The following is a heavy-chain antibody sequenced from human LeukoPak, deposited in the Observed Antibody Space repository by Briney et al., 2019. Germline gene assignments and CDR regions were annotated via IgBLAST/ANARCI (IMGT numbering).Heavy chain of an antibody. CDR2: INPYSGAT. J-gene: IGHJ4*02. CDR1: GYSFTDSY. CDR3: ARAHIGNDLFIDY. D-gene: IGHD2-21*01. Sequence: GASVKVSCKASGYSFTDSYVHWVRQAPGQGLEWMGWINPYSGATNYAQKFQGRVTMTRDTSISTAYMDLSSLKSDDTAVYYCARAHIGNDLFIDYWGQGTLVTVSS. V-gene: IGHV1-2*02.